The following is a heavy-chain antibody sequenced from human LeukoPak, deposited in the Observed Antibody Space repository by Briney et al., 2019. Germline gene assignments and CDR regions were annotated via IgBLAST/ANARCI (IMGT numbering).Heavy chain of an antibody. CDR2: ISSSGGVP. Sequence: GGSLRLSCAASGFNFRYYAMNWVRQAPGKGLQGVSTISSSGGVPYYADSVKGRFNISRDNSKNTLYLEMSSLRAEDTAVYYCAKDVRGSHVYYFEFWGQGSLVTASS. CDR3: AKDVRGSHVYYFEF. V-gene: IGHV3-23*01. J-gene: IGHJ4*02. D-gene: IGHD3-10*02. CDR1: GFNFRYYA.